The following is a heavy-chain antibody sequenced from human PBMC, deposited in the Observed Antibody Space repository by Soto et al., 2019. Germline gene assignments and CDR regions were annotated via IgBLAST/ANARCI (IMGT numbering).Heavy chain of an antibody. CDR1: GFTFSSYW. V-gene: IGHV3-7*05. CDR3: ARDPGRLRPNWFDP. Sequence: GGSLRLSCAASGFTFSSYWMSWVRQAPGKGLEWVANIKQDGSEKYYVDSVKGRFTISRDNAKNSLYLQMNSLRAEDTAVYYCARDPGRLRPNWFDPWGQGTLVTVSS. D-gene: IGHD4-17*01. CDR2: IKQDGSEK. J-gene: IGHJ5*02.